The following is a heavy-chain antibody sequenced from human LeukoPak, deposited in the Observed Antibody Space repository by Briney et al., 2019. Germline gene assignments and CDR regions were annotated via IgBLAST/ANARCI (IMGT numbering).Heavy chain of an antibody. D-gene: IGHD3-10*01. CDR1: GGPLSTHY. CDR3: ARGATFRGTYYMDV. J-gene: IGHJ6*03. V-gene: IGHV4-59*11. Sequence: SETLSLTCIVSGGPLSTHYWSWSRQPPGKGLEWIGYNDYSGSTNYNPSLKSRVTISVDTSKNQFSLKLNSVTAADTAVYYCARGATFRGTYYMDVWGKGTTVTVSS. CDR2: NDYSGST.